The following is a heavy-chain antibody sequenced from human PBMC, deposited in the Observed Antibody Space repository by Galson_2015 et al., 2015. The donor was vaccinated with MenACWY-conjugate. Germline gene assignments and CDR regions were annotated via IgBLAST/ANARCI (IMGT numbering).Heavy chain of an antibody. D-gene: IGHD3-16*02. J-gene: IGHJ4*02. V-gene: IGHV3-21*01. CDR1: GFTFSSYS. CDR2: ISSSSSYI. Sequence: SLRLSCAASGFTFSSYSMNWVRQAPGKGLEWVSSISSSSSYIYYADSVKGRFTISRDNAKNSLYLQMNSLRAEDTAVYYCARENVWGSYRHYYFDYWGQGTLVTVSS. CDR3: ARENVWGSYRHYYFDY.